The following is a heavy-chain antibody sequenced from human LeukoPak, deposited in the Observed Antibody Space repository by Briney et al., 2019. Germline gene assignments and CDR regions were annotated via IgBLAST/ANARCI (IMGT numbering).Heavy chain of an antibody. CDR2: INHSGST. V-gene: IGHV4-34*01. CDR3: ARVGYCSGGSCSYDTVFDY. Sequence: SETLSLTCAVYGGSFSGYYWSWIRQPPGKGLEWIGEINHSGSTNYNPSLKSRVTISVDTSKNQFSLKLSSVTAADTAVYYCARVGYCSGGSCSYDTVFDYWGQGTLVTVSS. J-gene: IGHJ4*02. CDR1: GGSFSGYY. D-gene: IGHD2-15*01.